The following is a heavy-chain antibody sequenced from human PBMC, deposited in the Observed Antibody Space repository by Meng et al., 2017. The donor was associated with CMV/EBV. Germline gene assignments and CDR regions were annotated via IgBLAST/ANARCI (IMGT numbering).Heavy chain of an antibody. CDR3: ARVVAYCGGDCPSYYFDY. CDR1: GFTFSSYW. D-gene: IGHD2-21*01. CDR2: INSDGSST. Sequence: GESLKISCAASGFTFSSYWMHWVRQAPGKGLVWVSRINSDGSSTSYADSVKGRFTISSDNAKNTLYLQMNSLRAEDTAVYYCARVVAYCGGDCPSYYFDYWGQGTLVTVSS. J-gene: IGHJ4*02. V-gene: IGHV3-74*01.